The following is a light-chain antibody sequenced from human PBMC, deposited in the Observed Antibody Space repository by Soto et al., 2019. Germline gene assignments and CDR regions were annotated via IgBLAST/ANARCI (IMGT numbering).Light chain of an antibody. CDR1: SSDVGGYNY. CDR2: DVS. Sequence: QSALPQPASVSGSPGHSITISCTGTSSDVGGYNYVSWYQQHPGKAPKLMIYDVSNRPSGVSNRFSGSKSGNTASLTISGLQAEDEADYYCSSYTSSSTLLVFGTGTKVTVL. V-gene: IGLV2-14*01. J-gene: IGLJ1*01. CDR3: SSYTSSSTLLV.